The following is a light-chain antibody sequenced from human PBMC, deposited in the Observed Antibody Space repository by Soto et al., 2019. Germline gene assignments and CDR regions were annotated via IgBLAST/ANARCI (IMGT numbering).Light chain of an antibody. CDR1: QSVGSY. Sequence: IFLTQSPATLSLSLWERATLSCRASQSVGSYLAWYQQKPGQAPRPLIYGASKRAPGVSARFSGSGSGTDFTLTISSLEPEDFAVYHCLQRSIGFTFGPGTKVDIK. CDR2: GAS. J-gene: IGKJ3*01. CDR3: LQRSIGFT. V-gene: IGKV3-11*01.